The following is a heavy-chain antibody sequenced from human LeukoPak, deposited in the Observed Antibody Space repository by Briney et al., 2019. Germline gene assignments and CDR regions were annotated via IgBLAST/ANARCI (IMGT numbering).Heavy chain of an antibody. Sequence: ASVKVSCKASGYTFTGYYMHWVRQAPGQGLEWMGRINPNSGGTNYAQKFQGRVTMTRDTSISTAYMELSRLRSDDTAVYYCARDGAAAGTSYYYYYMDVWGKGTTVTVSS. V-gene: IGHV1-2*06. CDR2: INPNSGGT. CDR3: ARDGAAAGTSYYYYYMDV. D-gene: IGHD6-13*01. CDR1: GYTFTGYY. J-gene: IGHJ6*03.